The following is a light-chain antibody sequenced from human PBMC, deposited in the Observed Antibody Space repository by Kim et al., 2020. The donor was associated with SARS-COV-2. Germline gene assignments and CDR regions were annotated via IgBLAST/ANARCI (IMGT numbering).Light chain of an antibody. CDR2: DAS. Sequence: GDRVTITCRASQSISNWLAWYQQKPGKAPKLLIYDASSLESGVPPRFSGSGSGTEFTLTISSLQPDDFASYYCQQYNSYSWTFGQGTKVDI. V-gene: IGKV1-5*01. J-gene: IGKJ1*01. CDR3: QQYNSYSWT. CDR1: QSISNW.